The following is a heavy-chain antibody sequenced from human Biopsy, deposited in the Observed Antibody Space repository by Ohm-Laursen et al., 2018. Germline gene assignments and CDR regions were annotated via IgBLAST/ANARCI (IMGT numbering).Heavy chain of an antibody. D-gene: IGHD3-22*01. CDR2: ISHTGST. V-gene: IGHV4-34*01. CDR1: NVSFSSFY. CDR3: GRREVVITHDAFDT. J-gene: IGHJ3*02. Sequence: GTLSLTCAVYNVSFSSFYWSWIRQPPGKGLEWIGEISHTGSTNYNPPLKSRVFMSVDTSRSQFSLKLSSVTAADTAVYYCGRREVVITHDAFDTWGQGTMVTVSS.